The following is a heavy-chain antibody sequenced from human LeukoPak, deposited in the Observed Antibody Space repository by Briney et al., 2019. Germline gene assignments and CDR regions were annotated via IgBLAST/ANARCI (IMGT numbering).Heavy chain of an antibody. CDR3: ATDLGGNSYYFDY. V-gene: IGHV1-24*01. D-gene: IGHD4-23*01. CDR1: GYTLTELS. Sequence: ASVKVSCKVSGYTLTELSMHWVRQAPGKGLEWMGGFDPEDGETIYAQKFQGRVTMTEDTSTDTAYMELSSLRSEDTAVYYCATDLGGNSYYFDYWGQRTLVTVSS. CDR2: FDPEDGET. J-gene: IGHJ4*02.